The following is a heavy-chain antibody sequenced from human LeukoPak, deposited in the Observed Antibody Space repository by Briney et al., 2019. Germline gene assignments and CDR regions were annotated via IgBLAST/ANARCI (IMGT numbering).Heavy chain of an antibody. CDR1: GFTFSSYA. V-gene: IGHV3-23*01. CDR3: AKAKIVAAVHWFDP. D-gene: IGHD6-13*01. CDR2: ISGSGGST. Sequence: PGGSLRLSCAASGFTFSSYAMSWVRQAPGKGLEWVSAISGSGGSTYYADSVKVRFTISRDNSKNTLYLQMNSLRAEDTAIYYCAKAKIVAAVHWFDPWGQGTLVTVSS. J-gene: IGHJ5*02.